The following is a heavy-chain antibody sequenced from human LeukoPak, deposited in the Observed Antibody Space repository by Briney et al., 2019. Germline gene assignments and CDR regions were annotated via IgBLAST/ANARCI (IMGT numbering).Heavy chain of an antibody. V-gene: IGHV3-7*03. CDR3: AKDPAPDY. CDR2: IKEDGSGK. Sequence: PGGSLRLSCAASGFTFSSNWMSWVRQAPGKGLEWVANIKEDGSGKNYVDSVKGRFTISRDNAKNSLYSQMNSLRAEDTAVYYCAKDPAPDYWGQGTLVTVSS. CDR1: GFTFSSNW. J-gene: IGHJ4*02.